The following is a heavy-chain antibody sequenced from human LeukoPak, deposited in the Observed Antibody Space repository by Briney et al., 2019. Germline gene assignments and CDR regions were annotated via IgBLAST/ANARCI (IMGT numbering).Heavy chain of an antibody. CDR1: GYSFTGDY. V-gene: IGHV1-2*02. CDR3: ASRPRWYYYMDV. D-gene: IGHD4-23*01. J-gene: IGHJ6*03. Sequence: ASVKVSCKASGYSFTGDYMHWVRQAPGQGLEWMGWINPNSGDTKYAQKFQGRVTMTRDTSISTAYMELTRLRSDDPAVYYCASRPRWYYYMDVWGKGTAVTVSS. CDR2: INPNSGDT.